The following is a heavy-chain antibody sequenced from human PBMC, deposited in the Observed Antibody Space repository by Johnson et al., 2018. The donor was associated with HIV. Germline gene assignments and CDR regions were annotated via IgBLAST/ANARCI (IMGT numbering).Heavy chain of an antibody. CDR2: IRGSGGTI. D-gene: IGHD2-15*01. CDR1: GFTFSDYY. J-gene: IGHJ3*02. Sequence: QVQLVESGGGLVKPGASLRLSCVASGFTFSDYYMTWIRQAPGKGLEWVSYIRGSGGTIYSADSVQGRFTISRDNARNSLYLQMNSLRVEDTAVYYCARSKDCSGGSCPDAFDIWGQGTMVIGSS. CDR3: ARSKDCSGGSCPDAFDI. V-gene: IGHV3-11*04.